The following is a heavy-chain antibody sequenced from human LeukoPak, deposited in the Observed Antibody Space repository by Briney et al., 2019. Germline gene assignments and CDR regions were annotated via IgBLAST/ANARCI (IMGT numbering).Heavy chain of an antibody. Sequence: GASVKVSCKASGYTFTSYGISWVRQAPGQGLEWMGWMSPDSGYTGYAQTFQGRVTMTRDTSTSTVYMELSSLRSEDTAVYYCARAFKDSSGYYSYYLDYWGQGTLVTVSS. D-gene: IGHD3-22*01. CDR3: ARAFKDSSGYYSYYLDY. J-gene: IGHJ4*02. CDR2: MSPDSGYT. CDR1: GYTFTSYG. V-gene: IGHV1-8*02.